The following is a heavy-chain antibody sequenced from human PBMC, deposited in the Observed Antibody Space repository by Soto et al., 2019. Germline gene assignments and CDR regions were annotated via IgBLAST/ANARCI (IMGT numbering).Heavy chain of an antibody. CDR2: ISSSGGST. D-gene: IGHD3-22*01. CDR3: ANYQPMTQPRPYFDY. J-gene: IGHJ4*02. Sequence: EVQLLESGGDLIQPGGSLRLSCAASGFTFSSYAMSWVRQAPGKGLGWVSAISSSGGSTFYADSVKGRFTISRDNSRNTLYLQMNSLRAEDTAIYCCANYQPMTQPRPYFDYWGQGTLVTVSS. V-gene: IGHV3-23*01. CDR1: GFTFSSYA.